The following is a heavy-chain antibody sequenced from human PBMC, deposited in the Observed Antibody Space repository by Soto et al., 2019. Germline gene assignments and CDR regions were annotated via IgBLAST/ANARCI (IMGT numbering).Heavy chain of an antibody. V-gene: IGHV1-18*01. CDR2: ISAYNGNT. J-gene: IGHJ5*02. D-gene: IGHD3-10*01. CDR1: GYTFTSYG. Sequence: QVQLVQSGAEVKKPGASVKVSCKASGYTFTSYGISWVRQAPGQGLEWMGWISAYNGNTNYAQKLQGRVTMTTDTPTSTAYRELRSLRSDDTAVYYCARAPTMVRGVRWFDPWGQGTLVTVSS. CDR3: ARAPTMVRGVRWFDP.